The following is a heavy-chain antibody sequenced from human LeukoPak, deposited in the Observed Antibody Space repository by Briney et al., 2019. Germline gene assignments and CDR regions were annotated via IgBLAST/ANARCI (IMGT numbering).Heavy chain of an antibody. Sequence: PGGSLRLSCAASGFTFSSYAMSWVRQAPGKGLEWVSAISGSGGSTYYADSVKGRFTISRDNSKNTLYLQMNSLRAEDTAVYYCASCTTYYYDSSGPRDFGYWGQGTLVTVSS. V-gene: IGHV3-23*01. CDR2: ISGSGGST. J-gene: IGHJ4*02. CDR1: GFTFSSYA. CDR3: ASCTTYYYDSSGPRDFGY. D-gene: IGHD3-22*01.